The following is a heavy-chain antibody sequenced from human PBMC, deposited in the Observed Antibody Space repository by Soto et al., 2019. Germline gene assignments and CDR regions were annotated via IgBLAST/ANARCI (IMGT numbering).Heavy chain of an antibody. V-gene: IGHV3-13*05. CDR1: GFTGSSYD. D-gene: IGHD6-13*01. CDR3: ARAFRGQSTTIEAAEDYYYGMDV. Sequence: GSLGLTFAASGFTGSSYDMHWVRQATGKGLEWVSAIGTAGDPYYPGSVKGRFTISRENAKNSLYLQMNSLRAGDTAVYYCARAFRGQSTTIEAAEDYYYGMDVWGQGTTVTVCS. CDR2: IGTAGDP. J-gene: IGHJ6*01.